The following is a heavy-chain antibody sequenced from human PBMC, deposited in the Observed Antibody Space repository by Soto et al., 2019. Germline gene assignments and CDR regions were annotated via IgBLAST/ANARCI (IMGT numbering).Heavy chain of an antibody. CDR1: GGSISSGDYY. D-gene: IGHD5-18*01. CDR3: ARSHLLYSYGPGYFDY. CDR2: IYYSGST. Sequence: SETLSLTCTVSGGSISSGDYYWSWIRQPPGKGLEWIGYIYYSGSTYYNPSLKSRVTISVDTSKNQFSLKLSSVTAADTAVYYCARSHLLYSYGPGYFDYWGQGTLVTVSS. J-gene: IGHJ4*02. V-gene: IGHV4-30-4*01.